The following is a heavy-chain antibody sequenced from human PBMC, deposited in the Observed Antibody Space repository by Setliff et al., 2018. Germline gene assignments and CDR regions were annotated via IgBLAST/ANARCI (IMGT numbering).Heavy chain of an antibody. D-gene: IGHD7-27*01. V-gene: IGHV1-2*02. Sequence: ASVKVSCKASGYTFTGYYMHWVRQAPGQGLGWMGWINPNSGGTNYAQKFQGRVTMTRDTSISTAYMELSRLRSDDTAVYYCARDPQKTGDGKHAFDIWGQGTMVTVSS. CDR2: INPNSGGT. J-gene: IGHJ3*02. CDR3: ARDPQKTGDGKHAFDI. CDR1: GYTFTGYY.